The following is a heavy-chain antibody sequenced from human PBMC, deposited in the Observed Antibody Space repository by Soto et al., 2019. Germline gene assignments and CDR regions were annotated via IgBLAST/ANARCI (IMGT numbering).Heavy chain of an antibody. J-gene: IGHJ4*02. Sequence: QVQLVESGGGVVQPGRSLRLSCAASGFTFSSYGMHWVRQAPGKGLEWVAVIWYDGSNKYYADSVKGRFTISRDNSKNTLYLQMNSLRAEDTAVYYCAREASHYYDSSGHFDYWGQGTLVTVSS. V-gene: IGHV3-33*01. CDR1: GFTFSSYG. CDR3: AREASHYYDSSGHFDY. CDR2: IWYDGSNK. D-gene: IGHD3-22*01.